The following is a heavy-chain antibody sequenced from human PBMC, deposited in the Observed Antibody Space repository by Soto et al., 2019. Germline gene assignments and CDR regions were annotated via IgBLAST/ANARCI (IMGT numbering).Heavy chain of an antibody. CDR1: GYSFTSYW. CDR3: ARLVGDILTGYYVDY. Sequence: GESLKSSCKGSGYSFTSYWISWVRQMPGKGLEWMGRIDPSDSYTNYSPSFQGHVTISADKSISTAYLQWSSLKASDTAMYYCARLVGDILTGYYVDYWGQGTLVTVSS. V-gene: IGHV5-10-1*01. CDR2: IDPSDSYT. D-gene: IGHD3-9*01. J-gene: IGHJ4*02.